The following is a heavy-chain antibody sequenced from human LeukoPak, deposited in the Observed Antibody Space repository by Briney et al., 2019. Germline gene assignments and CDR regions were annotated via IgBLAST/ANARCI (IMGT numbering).Heavy chain of an antibody. CDR3: ARVYSGGYSGYDDY. CDR2: ISSSGSTI. D-gene: IGHD5-12*01. CDR1: GFTFSSYE. Sequence: GGSLRLSCAASGFTFSSYEMDWVRQAPGKGLEWVSYISSSGSTIYYADSVKGRFTISRDNAKNSLYLQMNSLRAEDTAVYYCARVYSGGYSGYDDYWGQGTLVTVSS. J-gene: IGHJ4*02. V-gene: IGHV3-48*03.